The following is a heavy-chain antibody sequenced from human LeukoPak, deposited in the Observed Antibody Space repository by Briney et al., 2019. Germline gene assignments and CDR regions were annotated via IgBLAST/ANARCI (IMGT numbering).Heavy chain of an antibody. Sequence: GGSLRLSCTASGFTFGDYAMSWFRQAPGKGLEWVGFIRSKAYGGTTEYAASVKGRFTISRDDSKSIAYLQMNSLKTEDTAVYYCTRVAAVAAYCFDYWGQGTLVTVSS. CDR2: IRSKAYGGTT. J-gene: IGHJ4*02. CDR1: GFTFGDYA. D-gene: IGHD6-19*01. CDR3: TRVAAVAAYCFDY. V-gene: IGHV3-49*03.